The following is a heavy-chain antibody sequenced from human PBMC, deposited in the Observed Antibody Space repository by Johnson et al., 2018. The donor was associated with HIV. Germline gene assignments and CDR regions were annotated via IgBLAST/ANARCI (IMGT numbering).Heavy chain of an antibody. V-gene: IGHV3-66*02. CDR1: GFTVSAYY. CDR2: MYSGGDP. CDR3: ARPYDSSGQGGGLDI. Sequence: MQLVESGGGLIRPGGSLRLSCAASGFTVSAYYMSWVRQAPRKGLEWVSVMYSGGDPYYADSVKGRFTISRDNSKNTLYLQMNSLRAEDTAVYYCARPYDSSGQGGGLDIWGQGTLVTVSS. D-gene: IGHD3-22*01. J-gene: IGHJ3*02.